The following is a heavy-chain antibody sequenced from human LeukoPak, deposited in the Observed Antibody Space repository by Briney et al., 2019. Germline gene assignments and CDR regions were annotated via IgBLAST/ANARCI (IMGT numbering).Heavy chain of an antibody. J-gene: IGHJ6*03. CDR3: TTDYYDSSGYYEDFYYMDV. Sequence: NPGGSLRLSCAASGFTFSNSLISWIRQAPGKGLEWVGRIKSKTDGGTTDYAAPVKGRFTISRDDSKNTLYLQMNSLKTEDTAVYYCTTDYYDSSGYYEDFYYMDVWGKGTTVTVSS. CDR1: GFTFSNSL. V-gene: IGHV3-15*01. D-gene: IGHD3-22*01. CDR2: IKSKTDGGTT.